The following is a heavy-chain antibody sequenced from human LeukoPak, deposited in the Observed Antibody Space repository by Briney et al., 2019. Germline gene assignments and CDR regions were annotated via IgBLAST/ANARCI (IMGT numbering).Heavy chain of an antibody. CDR2: IKQDGSEK. J-gene: IGHJ4*02. CDR3: ARDDCSTTSCLAY. V-gene: IGHV3-7*01. CDR1: GFTFSSYW. Sequence: WGSLRLSCAASGFTFSSYWMSWVRQAPGKGLEWVANIKQDGSEKYYVDSVKGRFTISRDNAKNSLYLQMNSLRAEDTAFYYCARDDCSTTSCLAYWGQGTLVTVSS. D-gene: IGHD2-2*01.